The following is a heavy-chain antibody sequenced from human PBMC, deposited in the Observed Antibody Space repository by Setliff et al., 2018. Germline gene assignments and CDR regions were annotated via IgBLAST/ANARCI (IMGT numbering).Heavy chain of an antibody. Sequence: PGGSLRLSCAASGFVFSNFAMHWVRQTPGKGLEWVSGISWNSGAKGYADSVKGRFTISRDNAKNSLSLQMNNLRTEDTAVYYCFGAGTCSYWGQGTLVTVSS. CDR2: ISWNSGAK. V-gene: IGHV3-9*01. CDR3: FGAGTCSY. CDR1: GFVFSNFA. D-gene: IGHD3-10*01. J-gene: IGHJ4*02.